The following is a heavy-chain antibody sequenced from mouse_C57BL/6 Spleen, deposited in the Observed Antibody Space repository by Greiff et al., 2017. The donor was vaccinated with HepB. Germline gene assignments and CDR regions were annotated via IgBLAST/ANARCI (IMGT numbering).Heavy chain of an antibody. Sequence: QVQLQQPGAELVKPGASVKMSCKASGYTFTSYWITWVKQRPGQGLEWIGDIYPGSGSTNYNEKFKSKATLTVDTSSSTAYMQLSSLTSEDSAVYYCAINYYGSSYGYFDVWGTGTTGTVSS. CDR3: AINYYGSSYGYFDV. CDR1: GYTFTSYW. D-gene: IGHD1-1*01. V-gene: IGHV1-55*01. J-gene: IGHJ1*03. CDR2: IYPGSGST.